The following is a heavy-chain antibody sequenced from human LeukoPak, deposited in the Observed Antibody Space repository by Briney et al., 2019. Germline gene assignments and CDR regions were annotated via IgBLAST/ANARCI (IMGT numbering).Heavy chain of an antibody. D-gene: IGHD1-26*01. CDR1: GYTFTGYY. CDR2: INPNSSVT. J-gene: IGHJ1*01. Sequence: EASVKVSCKASGYTFTGYYMHWVRQAPGQGLEWMGWINPNSSVTNYAQRFQGRVTMTRDTSISAAYMELRWLTSDDTAVYYCARDMGLSRRVEYFQHWGQGTLVTVSS. V-gene: IGHV1-2*02. CDR3: ARDMGLSRRVEYFQH.